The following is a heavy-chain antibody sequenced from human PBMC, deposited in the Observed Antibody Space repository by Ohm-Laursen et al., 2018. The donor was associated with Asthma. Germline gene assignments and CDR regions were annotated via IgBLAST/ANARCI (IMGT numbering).Heavy chain of an antibody. J-gene: IGHJ4*02. D-gene: IGHD3-3*01. CDR2: IYWDDDK. CDR3: AHSRLAIFGVAISGFRF. CDR1: GFSLSTSGVG. Sequence: TQTLTLTCTFSGFSLSTSGVGVGWIRQPPGKALEWLALIYWDDDKRYSPSLKSRLTITTDTSKNQVVLTMTNMDPVDSATYYGAHSRLAIFGVAISGFRFWVQGTLVAVSS. V-gene: IGHV2-5*02.